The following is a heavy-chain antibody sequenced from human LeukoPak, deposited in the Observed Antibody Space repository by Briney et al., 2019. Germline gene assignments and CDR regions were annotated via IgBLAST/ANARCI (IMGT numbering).Heavy chain of an antibody. J-gene: IGHJ3*02. CDR3: AAHRYNYGDYGAFDI. CDR2: ISSSGSTI. D-gene: IGHD4-17*01. CDR1: GFTLSSYA. V-gene: IGHV3-11*04. Sequence: PGGSLRLSCAASGFTLSSYAMSWIRQAPGQGLEWVSYISSSGSTIHYADSVKGRFTISRDNAKNSLYLQMNSLRAEDTAVYYCAAHRYNYGDYGAFDIWGQGTMVTVSS.